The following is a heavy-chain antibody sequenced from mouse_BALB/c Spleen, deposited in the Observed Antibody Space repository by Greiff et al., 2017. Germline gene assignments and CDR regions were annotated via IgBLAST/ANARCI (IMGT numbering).Heavy chain of an antibody. CDR1: GYTFTDYA. CDR3: ARGDAMDY. J-gene: IGHJ4*01. Sequence: QQSGPELVRPGVSVKISCKGSGYTFTDYAMHWVKQSHAKSLEWIGVISTYYGNTNYNQKFKGKATMTVDKSSSTAYMELARLTSEDSAIYYCARGDAMDYWGQGTSVTVSS. V-gene: IGHV1-67*01. CDR2: ISTYYGNT.